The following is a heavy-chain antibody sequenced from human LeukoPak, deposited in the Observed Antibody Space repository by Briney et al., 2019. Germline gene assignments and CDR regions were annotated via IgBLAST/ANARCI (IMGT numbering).Heavy chain of an antibody. CDR2: ISGSGGST. CDR3: AKSGYSSGPTFS. D-gene: IGHD6-19*01. CDR1: GFTFSSYA. V-gene: IGHV3-23*01. J-gene: IGHJ5*02. Sequence: GGSLRLSCAASGFTFSSYAMSWVRQAPGKGLEWVSAISGSGGSTYYADSVKGRFTISRDNSKNTLYLQMNSLRAEDTGVYYFAKSGYSSGPTFSCGQGDLVTVSS.